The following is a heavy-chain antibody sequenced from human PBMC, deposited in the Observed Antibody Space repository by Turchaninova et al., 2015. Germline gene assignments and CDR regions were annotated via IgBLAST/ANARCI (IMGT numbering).Heavy chain of an antibody. Sequence: QVHLVQSGAELMEPGASGKISVRTSGYTFPTYYMHGVRQAPGQGLEWMVIINPSDGTTTYAQKFQGRVTMTRGTSTSTVYLDLSSLISEDTAVYYCARDPRNTWGSGPLFDYWGQGTLLTVSS. D-gene: IGHD7-27*01. CDR2: INPSDGTT. J-gene: IGHJ4*02. V-gene: IGHV1-46*01. CDR3: ARDPRNTWGSGPLFDY. CDR1: GYTFPTYY.